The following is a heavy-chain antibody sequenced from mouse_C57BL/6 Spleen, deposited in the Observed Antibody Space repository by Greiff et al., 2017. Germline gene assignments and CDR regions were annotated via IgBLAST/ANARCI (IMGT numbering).Heavy chain of an antibody. V-gene: IGHV14-2*01. CDR1: GFNINDYY. Sequence: EVKLMESGAELVKPGASVKLSCTASGFNINDYYMHWVKQRTEQGLEWIGRIDPEDGGTKYAPKFQGKATITADTSSNTAYLQHSSLTSENTAVYYCANYDYNEAWFAYWGQGTLVTVSA. CDR3: ANYDYNEAWFAY. CDR2: IDPEDGGT. J-gene: IGHJ3*01. D-gene: IGHD2-4*01.